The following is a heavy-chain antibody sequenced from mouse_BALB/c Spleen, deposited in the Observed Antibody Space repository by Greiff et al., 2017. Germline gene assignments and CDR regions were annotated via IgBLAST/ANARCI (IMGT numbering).Heavy chain of an antibody. J-gene: IGHJ4*01. D-gene: IGHD2-2*01. CDR2: IWGDGST. Sequence: QVQLKESGPGLVAPSQSLSITCTVSGFSLTGYGVNWVRQPPGKGLEWLGMIWGDGSTDYTSALKSRLSISKDNSKSQVFLKMNSLQTDDTATYYCAKNGYGYAMDYWGQGTSVTVSS. V-gene: IGHV2-6-7*01. CDR1: GFSLTGYG. CDR3: AKNGYGYAMDY.